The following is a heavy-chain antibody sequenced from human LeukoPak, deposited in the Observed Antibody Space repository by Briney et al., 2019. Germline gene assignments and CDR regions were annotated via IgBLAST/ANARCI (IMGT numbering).Heavy chain of an antibody. CDR1: GGSISSYY. CDR2: IYYSGST. V-gene: IGHV4-39*02. D-gene: IGHD3-16*02. CDR3: AREKQITFGGVIVIPRHFDP. Sequence: PSETLSLTCTVSGGSISSYYWGWIRQPPGKGLEWIGSIYYSGSTYYNPSLKSRVTISVDTSKNQFSLKLSSVTAADTAVYYCAREKQITFGGVIVIPRHFDPWGQGTLVTVSS. J-gene: IGHJ5*02.